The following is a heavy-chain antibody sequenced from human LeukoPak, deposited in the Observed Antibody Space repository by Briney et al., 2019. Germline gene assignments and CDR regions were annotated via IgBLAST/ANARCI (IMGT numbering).Heavy chain of an antibody. J-gene: IGHJ5*02. Sequence: SETLSLTCNVSGDSISSNYYYWGWIRQPPGKGLEWIGSIFYTGSIYHNPSLKSRVTISVDTSKNQFSLKLSSVTAADTAVYYCARGDSSSWYGGWFDPWGQGTLVTVSS. CDR1: GDSISSNYYY. D-gene: IGHD6-13*01. CDR3: ARGDSSSWYGGWFDP. V-gene: IGHV4-39*07. CDR2: IFYTGSI.